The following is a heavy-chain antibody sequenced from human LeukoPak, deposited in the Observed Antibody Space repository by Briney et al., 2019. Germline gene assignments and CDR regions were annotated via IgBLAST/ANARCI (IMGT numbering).Heavy chain of an antibody. D-gene: IGHD2-2*01. Sequence: SETLSLTCAVYRGAFSGDYWSGIRQPPGKGLEWIWEINHSGSTNYTPSPKRRVTISLDPSKNQFSPTLSPVSAADTAVYSCARADVVVVPAAIQIRRNWFDPWGQGTLVTVSS. V-gene: IGHV4-34*01. CDR3: ARADVVVVPAAIQIRRNWFDP. CDR1: RGAFSGDY. J-gene: IGHJ5*02. CDR2: INHSGST.